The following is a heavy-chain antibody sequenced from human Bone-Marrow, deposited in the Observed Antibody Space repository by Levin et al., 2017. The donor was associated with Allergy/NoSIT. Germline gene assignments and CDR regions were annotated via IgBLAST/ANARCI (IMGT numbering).Heavy chain of an antibody. CDR3: ARERSYSDGASVGH. CDR2: IKPDGSET. V-gene: IGHV3-7*01. D-gene: IGHD2-15*01. J-gene: IGHJ4*02. CDR1: GFTFRTAW. Sequence: GGSLRLSCAGSGFTFRTAWMIWVRQAPGRGLEWVANIKPDGSETNFVDSVKGRFTISRDNARNSVFLQMNSLRAEDTAVYYCARERSYSDGASVGHWGRGTLVTVSS.